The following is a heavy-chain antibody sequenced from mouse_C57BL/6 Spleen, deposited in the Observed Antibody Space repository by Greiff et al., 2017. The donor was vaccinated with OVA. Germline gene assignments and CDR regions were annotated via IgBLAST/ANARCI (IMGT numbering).Heavy chain of an antibody. CDR1: GFTFSSYA. J-gene: IGHJ1*03. D-gene: IGHD1-1*01. CDR3: TREPGSSYEGWYFEV. V-gene: IGHV5-9-1*02. CDR2: LSSGGDYI. Sequence: EVQGVESGEGLVKPGGSLKLSCAASGFTFSSYAMSWVRQTPETRLEWVAYLSSGGDYIYYADTVKGRFTISRHNARNTLYLQISSLKSEDTAMYYCTREPGSSYEGWYFEVWGTGTTVTVSS.